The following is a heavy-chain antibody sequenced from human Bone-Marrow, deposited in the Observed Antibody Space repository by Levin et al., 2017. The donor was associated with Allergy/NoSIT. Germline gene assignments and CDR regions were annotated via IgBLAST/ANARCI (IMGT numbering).Heavy chain of an antibody. D-gene: IGHD1-14*01. V-gene: IGHV3-7*01. CDR2: MNPDGTDI. Sequence: GGSLRLSCAASGFTFSTSWMSWVRQAPGKGLEWMAIMNPDGTDIHYLDSVRGRFTISRDNTKNSLYLQMNSLRADDTALYYCARGGQEPDWGQGTLVTVSS. CDR1: GFTFSTSW. CDR3: ARGGQEPD. J-gene: IGHJ4*02.